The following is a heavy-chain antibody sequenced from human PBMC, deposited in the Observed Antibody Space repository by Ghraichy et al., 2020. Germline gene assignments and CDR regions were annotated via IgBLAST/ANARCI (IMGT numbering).Heavy chain of an antibody. J-gene: IGHJ6*02. CDR3: ARIPVEMATIFRGDYSGIDV. Sequence: SGPTLAKPTQTLTLTCTFSGFSLSTSGMCVSWIRQPPGKALEWLALIDWDDDKYYSTSLKTRLTISKDTSKNQVVLTMTNMDPVDTATYYCARIPVEMATIFRGDYSGIDVWGQGTTVTVSS. D-gene: IGHD5-24*01. CDR2: IDWDDDK. V-gene: IGHV2-70*01. CDR1: GFSLSTSGMC.